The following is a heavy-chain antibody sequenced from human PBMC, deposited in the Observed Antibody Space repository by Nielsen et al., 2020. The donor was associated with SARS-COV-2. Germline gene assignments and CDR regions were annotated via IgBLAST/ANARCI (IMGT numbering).Heavy chain of an antibody. CDR3: ARSEGTDGIDAFDI. CDR1: GFTFSSYG. J-gene: IGHJ3*02. D-gene: IGHD1-1*01. Sequence: GGSLRLSCAASGFTFSSYGMHWVRQAPGKGLEWVAVIWYDGSNKYYADSVKGRFTISRDNSKNTLYLQMNSLRAEDTAVYYCARSEGTDGIDAFDIWGQGTMVTVSS. V-gene: IGHV3-33*01. CDR2: IWYDGSNK.